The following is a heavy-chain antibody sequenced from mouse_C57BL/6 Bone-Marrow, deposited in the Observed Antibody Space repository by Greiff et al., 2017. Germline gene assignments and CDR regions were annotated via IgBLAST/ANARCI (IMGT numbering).Heavy chain of an antibody. Sequence: QVQLQQPGAELVRPGTSVKLSCKASGYTFTSYWMHWVKQRPGQGLEWIGVIDPSDSYTNYNQKFKGKATLTVDTSSSTAYMQLSSLTSEDSAVYYCARWGYGSSYPYYFDYGGQGTTLTVSS. CDR1: GYTFTSYW. J-gene: IGHJ2*01. CDR2: IDPSDSYT. D-gene: IGHD1-1*01. V-gene: IGHV1-59*01. CDR3: ARWGYGSSYPYYFDY.